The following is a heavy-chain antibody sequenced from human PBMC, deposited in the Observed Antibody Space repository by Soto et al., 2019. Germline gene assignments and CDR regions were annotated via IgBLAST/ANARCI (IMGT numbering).Heavy chain of an antibody. Sequence: QVQLVESGGGVVQPGRSLRLSCAASGFTFSSYAMHWVRQAPGKWLEWVAVISFDGSNKYYADSVKARFTISRDNSKNTLYLQMSSLRAEDTAVYYCASAPRSGYYGMDVWGQGTTVTVSS. V-gene: IGHV3-30-3*01. D-gene: IGHD3-10*01. CDR3: ASAPRSGYYGMDV. CDR1: GFTFSSYA. J-gene: IGHJ6*02. CDR2: ISFDGSNK.